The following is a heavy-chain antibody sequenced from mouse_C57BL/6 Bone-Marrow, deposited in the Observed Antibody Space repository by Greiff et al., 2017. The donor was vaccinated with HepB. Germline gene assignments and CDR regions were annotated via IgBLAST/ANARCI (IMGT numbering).Heavy chain of an antibody. CDR1: GYSITSGYY. D-gene: IGHD1-1*01. CDR2: ISYDGSN. J-gene: IGHJ2*01. CDR3: ARAGDYYGSSYYFDY. V-gene: IGHV3-6*01. Sequence: EVQLVESGPGLVKPSQSLSLTCSVTGYSITSGYYWNWIRQFPGNKLEWMGYISYDGSNNYNPSLKNRISITRDTSKNQFFLKLNSVTTEDTATYYCARAGDYYGSSYYFDYWGQGTTLTVSS.